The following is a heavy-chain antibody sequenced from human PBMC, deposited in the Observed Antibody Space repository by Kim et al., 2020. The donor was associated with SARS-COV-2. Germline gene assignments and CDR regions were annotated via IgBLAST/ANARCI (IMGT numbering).Heavy chain of an antibody. CDR2: ISAYNGNT. D-gene: IGHD1-26*01. CDR1: GYTFTSYG. V-gene: IGHV1-18*01. CDR3: ARDLETEGGSYYGEDAVDI. Sequence: ASVKVSCKASGYTFTSYGISWVRQAPGQGLEWMGWISAYNGNTNYAQKLQGRVTMTTDTSTSTAYMELRSLRSDDTAVYYCARDLETEGGSYYGEDAVDIWGQGTMVTVSS. J-gene: IGHJ3*02.